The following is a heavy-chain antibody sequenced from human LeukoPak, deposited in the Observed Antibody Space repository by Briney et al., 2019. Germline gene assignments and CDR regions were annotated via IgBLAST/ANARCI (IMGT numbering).Heavy chain of an antibody. J-gene: IGHJ6*03. Sequence: SQTLSLTCAVSGGSISSGGYSWSWIRQPPGKGLEWIGYIYHNGSTYYNPSLKSRVTISVDTSKNQFSLKLTSVTAADTAVYYCARVNYYMDVWGKGTTVTVSS. CDR2: IYHNGST. CDR1: GGSISSGGYS. CDR3: ARVNYYMDV. V-gene: IGHV4-30-4*07.